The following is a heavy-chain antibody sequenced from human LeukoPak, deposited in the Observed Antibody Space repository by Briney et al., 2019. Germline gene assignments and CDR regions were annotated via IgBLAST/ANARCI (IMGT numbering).Heavy chain of an antibody. D-gene: IGHD4-11*01. V-gene: IGHV3-30*18. CDR2: ISYDESNK. Sequence: PGRSLRLSCAASGFTFSSYGMHWVRQAPGKGLEWVAVISYDESNKYFADSVKGRFTISRDNPKNTLYLQMNSLRPEDTAVYYCAKSTTVTTQQRGYFDYWGQGTQVTVSS. CDR1: GFTFSSYG. J-gene: IGHJ4*02. CDR3: AKSTTVTTQQRGYFDY.